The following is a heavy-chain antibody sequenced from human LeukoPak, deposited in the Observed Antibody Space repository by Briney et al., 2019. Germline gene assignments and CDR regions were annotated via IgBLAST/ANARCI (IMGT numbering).Heavy chain of an antibody. D-gene: IGHD3-10*01. V-gene: IGHV3-30*03. J-gene: IGHJ4*02. CDR1: GFTFSSYS. Sequence: GGSLRLSCAASGFTFSSYSMNWVRQAPGKGLEWVALISFDGTTEKYADSVKGRFTISRDNSNNTLYLQMNGLGAEDTAVYYCARDNYGSGTYGYFDYWGQGTLVTVSS. CDR2: ISFDGTTE. CDR3: ARDNYGSGTYGYFDY.